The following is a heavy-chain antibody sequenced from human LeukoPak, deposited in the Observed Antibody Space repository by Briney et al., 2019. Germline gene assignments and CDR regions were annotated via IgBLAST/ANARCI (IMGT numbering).Heavy chain of an antibody. CDR2: ISGAGTFI. Sequence: PEGSLRLSCAASGFTFSSYAMSWVRQAPGAGLEWVASISGAGTFIYYAGSVKGRFTISRDNTKNSLYLQMNGLRAEDTAVYYCTRSSMAALAVDSWGQGTLVTVSS. CDR3: TRSSMAALAVDS. J-gene: IGHJ4*02. D-gene: IGHD6-6*01. V-gene: IGHV3-21*01. CDR1: GFTFSSYA.